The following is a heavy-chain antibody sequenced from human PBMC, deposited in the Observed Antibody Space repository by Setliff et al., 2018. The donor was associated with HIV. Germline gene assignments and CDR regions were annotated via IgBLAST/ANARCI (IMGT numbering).Heavy chain of an antibody. CDR2: INHSGST. D-gene: IGHD2-2*01. CDR1: NGSISSGYY. Sequence: SETLSLTCTISNGSISSGYYWGWIRQPPGKGLEWIGEINHSGSTNYNPSLKSRLTISVDTSKNQSSLKLKSVTAADTAVYYCARVSSTYWYSIPQNYYYHMDVWGKGTSVTVSS. CDR3: ARVSSTYWYSIPQNYYYHMDV. V-gene: IGHV4-38-2*02. J-gene: IGHJ6*03.